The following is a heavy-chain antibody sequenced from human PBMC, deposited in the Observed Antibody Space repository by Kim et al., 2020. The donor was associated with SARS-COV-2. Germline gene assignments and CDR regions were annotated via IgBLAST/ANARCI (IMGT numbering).Heavy chain of an antibody. J-gene: IGHJ4*02. Sequence: YRPSFQGQVTISADKSISTAYLQWSSLKASDTAMYYCARMNYDILTGWVYWGQGTLVTVSS. D-gene: IGHD3-9*01. CDR3: ARMNYDILTGWVY. V-gene: IGHV5-51*01.